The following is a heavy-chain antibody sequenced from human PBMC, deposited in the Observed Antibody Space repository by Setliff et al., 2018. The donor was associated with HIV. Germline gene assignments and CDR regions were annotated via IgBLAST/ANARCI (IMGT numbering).Heavy chain of an antibody. D-gene: IGHD3-16*01. J-gene: IGHJ4*02. CDR2: IYFPITST. V-gene: IGHV4-4*07. CDR1: GGSVSGYY. CDR3: VNPSGAMGDFDS. Sequence: TLSLTCTVSGGSVSGYYWTWIRQPAGKGLEWIGRIYFPITSTNYNPSLKSRVTISIDTSKNQFSLQLTSVTAADTAVYYCVNPSGAMGDFDSWGQGTLVTVSS.